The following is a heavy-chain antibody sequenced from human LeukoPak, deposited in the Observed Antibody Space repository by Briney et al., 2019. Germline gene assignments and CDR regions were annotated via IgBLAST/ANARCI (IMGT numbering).Heavy chain of an antibody. V-gene: IGHV4-59*01. Sequence: SETLSLTCTDSGGSISSYYWSWIRQPPGKGLEWIGYIYYSGSTNYNPSRKSRVTISVDTSKNQFSLKLSSVTAADTAVYYCARIQLLAAFDIWGQGTMVTVSS. CDR3: ARIQLLAAFDI. J-gene: IGHJ3*02. D-gene: IGHD3-10*01. CDR1: GGSISSYY. CDR2: IYYSGST.